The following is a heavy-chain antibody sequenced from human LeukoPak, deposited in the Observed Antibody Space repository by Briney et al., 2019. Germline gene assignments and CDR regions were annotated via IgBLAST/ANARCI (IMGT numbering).Heavy chain of an antibody. Sequence: PSETLSLTCTVSGGSISSYYWSWIRQPAGKGLEWIGRIYTSGSTNYNPSLKSRVTISVDTSKNQFSLKLSSVTAADTAVYYCARGRASIAARRGYYYMDVWGKGTTVTVSS. CDR3: ARGRASIAARRGYYYMDV. CDR1: GGSISSYY. D-gene: IGHD6-6*01. J-gene: IGHJ6*03. CDR2: IYTSGST. V-gene: IGHV4-4*07.